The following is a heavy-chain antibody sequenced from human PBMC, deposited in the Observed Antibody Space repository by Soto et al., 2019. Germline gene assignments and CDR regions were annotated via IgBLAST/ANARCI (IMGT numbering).Heavy chain of an antibody. J-gene: IGHJ6*02. V-gene: IGHV4-59*01. Sequence: SETLSLTCTVSGGSISSYYWSWIRQPPGKGLEWIGYIYYSGSTNYNPSLKSRVTISVDTSKNQFSLKLSSVTAADAAVYYCARDRSGMDVWGQGTTVTVSS. CDR2: IYYSGST. CDR3: ARDRSGMDV. CDR1: GGSISSYY.